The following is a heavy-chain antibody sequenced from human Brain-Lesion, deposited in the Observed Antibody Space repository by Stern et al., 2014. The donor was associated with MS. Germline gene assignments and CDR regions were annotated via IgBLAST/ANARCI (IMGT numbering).Heavy chain of an antibody. CDR3: ARVYNTIYGIVTQRGSGMDV. D-gene: IGHD3-3*01. Sequence: EVQLVESGGGLVQPGGSLTISCTAAGFTFGNYWMTWVRQVPGKGLEWVANIKEDGTENNYVDYVKGRFTISRDNARNSLYLQRNSLRVEDTALYYCARVYNTIYGIVTQRGSGMDVWGQGTTVIVSS. CDR2: IKEDGTEN. J-gene: IGHJ6*02. V-gene: IGHV3-7*01. CDR1: GFTFGNYW.